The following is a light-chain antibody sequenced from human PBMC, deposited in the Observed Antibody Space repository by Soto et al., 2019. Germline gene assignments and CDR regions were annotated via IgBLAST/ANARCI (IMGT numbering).Light chain of an antibody. CDR1: QSVKNY. CDR2: AAS. CDR3: QQTYTDRQT. J-gene: IGKJ2*01. V-gene: IGKV1-39*01. Sequence: DIQLTQSPSSLSASVGDTVTITCRAGQSVKNYLNWYQLKPGKVPKLLIYAASALQSGVPARFVGGTSGTDFTLTIITLQPDEFATYFCQQTYTDRQTFGQGTKLQI.